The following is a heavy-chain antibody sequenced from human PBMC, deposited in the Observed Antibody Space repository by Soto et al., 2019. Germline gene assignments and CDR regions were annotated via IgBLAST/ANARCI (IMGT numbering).Heavy chain of an antibody. CDR2: ISYDGSNK. CDR3: AATNWFDP. J-gene: IGHJ5*02. V-gene: IGHV3-30*03. Sequence: QVQLVESGGGVVQPGRSLRLSCAASGFTFSSYGMHWVRQAPGKGLEWVAVISYDGSNKYYADSVKGRFTISRDNSKNTLYLQMNSLRAEDTAVYYCAATNWFDPWRQGTLVTVSS. CDR1: GFTFSSYG.